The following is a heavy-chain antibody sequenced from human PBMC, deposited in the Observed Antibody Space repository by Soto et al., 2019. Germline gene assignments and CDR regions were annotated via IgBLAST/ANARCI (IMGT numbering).Heavy chain of an antibody. J-gene: IGHJ5*02. Sequence: QLVETGGGLIHPGGSLRLSCAPSGLSVSNNYMSWVRQAPGKGLEWVSIIYNDGNTYYADSVRGRFTISRDNSKNTLSLQMNRLRAEDTAVYYCARDGDNPYWFATWGQGTLVTVSS. CDR1: GLSVSNNY. D-gene: IGHD1-20*01. CDR3: ARDGDNPYWFAT. V-gene: IGHV3-53*02. CDR2: IYNDGNT.